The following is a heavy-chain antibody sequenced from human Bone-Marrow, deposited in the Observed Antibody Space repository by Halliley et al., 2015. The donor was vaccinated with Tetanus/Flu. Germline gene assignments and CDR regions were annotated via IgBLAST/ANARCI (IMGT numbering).Heavy chain of an antibody. V-gene: IGHV3-7*03. Sequence: SLRLSCAASGFTFSTYWMSWVRQAPGKGLEWVANIKQDGGEKYYVDSVEGRFTISRDNAKSSLHLQMSGLRAEDTAVYYCARAFKGHGSNYWGQGTLVTVSS. CDR2: IKQDGGEK. CDR3: ARAFKGHGSNY. CDR1: GFTFSTYW. J-gene: IGHJ4*02.